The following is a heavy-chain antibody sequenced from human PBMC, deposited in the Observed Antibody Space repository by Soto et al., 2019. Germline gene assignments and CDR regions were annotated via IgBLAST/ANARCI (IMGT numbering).Heavy chain of an antibody. CDR2: ITGDGGII. D-gene: IGHD2-2*01. V-gene: IGHV3-23*01. J-gene: IGHJ6*02. CDR1: GFPLRSYA. CDR3: ARDSRAMYGMDV. Sequence: DVQLLQSGGDLVQPGGSLRLSCAASGFPLRSYAMSWVRLVPGKGLEWVAVITGDGGIIRHADSVKGRFTISRDNSKNTLFLQMNSLRAEDTAVYYCARDSRAMYGMDVWGQGTTVTVSS.